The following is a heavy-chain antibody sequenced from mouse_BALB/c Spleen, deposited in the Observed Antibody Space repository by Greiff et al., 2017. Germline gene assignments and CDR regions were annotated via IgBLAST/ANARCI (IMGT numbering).Heavy chain of an antibody. V-gene: IGHV14-1*02. Sequence: VQLQQSGAELVRPGALVKLSCKASGFNIKDYYMHWVKQRPEQGLEWIGWIDPENGNTIYDPKFQGKASITADTSSNTAYLQLSSLTSEDTAVYYCARSGGYFLYAMDYWGQGTSVTVSS. D-gene: IGHD2-3*01. J-gene: IGHJ4*01. CDR1: GFNIKDYY. CDR2: IDPENGNT. CDR3: ARSGGYFLYAMDY.